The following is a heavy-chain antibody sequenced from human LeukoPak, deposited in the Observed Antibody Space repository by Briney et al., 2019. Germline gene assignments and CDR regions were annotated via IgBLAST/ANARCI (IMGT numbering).Heavy chain of an antibody. CDR2: INHSGST. V-gene: IGHV4-34*01. Sequence: SETLSLPCAVYGGSFSGYYWSWLRQPPGKGLEWSGEINHSGSTNYNPSLKSRVTISVDTSKNQISLKLSSVTAADTAVYYCARVLWSGYYIIAYSDYYMDVWGKGTTVTVSS. CDR3: ARVLWSGYYIIAYSDYYMDV. CDR1: GGSFSGYY. D-gene: IGHD3-3*01. J-gene: IGHJ6*03.